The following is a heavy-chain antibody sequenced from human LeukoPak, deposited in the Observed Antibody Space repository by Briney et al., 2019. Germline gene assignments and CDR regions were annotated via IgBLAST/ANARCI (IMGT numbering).Heavy chain of an antibody. CDR1: GGSISSYY. J-gene: IGHJ4*02. V-gene: IGHV4-59*01. CDR3: ATNYGGNGFDY. D-gene: IGHD4-23*01. CDR2: IYYSGST. Sequence: SETLSLTCTVSGGSISSYYWSWIRQPPGKELEWIGYIYYSGSTNYNPSLKSRVTISVDTSKNQFSLKLSSVTAADTAVYYCATNYGGNGFDYWGQGTLVTVSS.